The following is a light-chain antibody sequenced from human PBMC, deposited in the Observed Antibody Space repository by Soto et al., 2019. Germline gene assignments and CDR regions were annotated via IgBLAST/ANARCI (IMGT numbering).Light chain of an antibody. V-gene: IGLV2-8*01. Sequence: QSALTQPPSASGCPGQSVAISCTGTSSDVGGYNCVSWYQHHPGKTPKLMIYEVTKRPSGVPDRFSGSKSGNTASLTVSGLQPEDEADYYCSSYAGSNVVIFGGGTKVTVL. CDR3: SSYAGSNVVI. CDR2: EVT. J-gene: IGLJ2*01. CDR1: SSDVGGYNC.